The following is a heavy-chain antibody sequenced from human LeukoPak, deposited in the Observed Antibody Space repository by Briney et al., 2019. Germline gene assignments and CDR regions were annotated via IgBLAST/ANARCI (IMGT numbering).Heavy chain of an antibody. D-gene: IGHD6-19*01. J-gene: IGHJ4*01. Sequence: GGSLRLSCAASGFTFSSYGMHWVRQAPGKGLEWVAVIWYDGSNKYYADSVKGRLTISRDNSKNTLYLQMNSLRAEDTAVYYCAKGIYSSGWSYFDYWGHGTLVTVSS. V-gene: IGHV3-33*06. CDR1: GFTFSSYG. CDR3: AKGIYSSGWSYFDY. CDR2: IWYDGSNK.